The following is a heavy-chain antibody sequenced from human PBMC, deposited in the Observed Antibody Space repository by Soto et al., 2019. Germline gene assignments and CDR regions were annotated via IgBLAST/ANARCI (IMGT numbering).Heavy chain of an antibody. D-gene: IGHD5-12*01. J-gene: IGHJ6*02. Sequence: EVQLLESGGGLVQPGGSLRLSCAASGFTFTNFAMTWVRQASGKGLEWVSVISGSGGSTYYADSVKGRFTISRDNSKNTLYLQLNSLRAEDTAAYFYAKDRGYDRVRYGMDVWGQGTTVTVSS. CDR1: GFTFTNFA. CDR2: ISGSGGST. V-gene: IGHV3-23*01. CDR3: AKDRGYDRVRYGMDV.